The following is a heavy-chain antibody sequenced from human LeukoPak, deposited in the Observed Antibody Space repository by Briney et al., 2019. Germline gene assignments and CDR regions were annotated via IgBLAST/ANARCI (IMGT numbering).Heavy chain of an antibody. Sequence: TSETLSLTCAVYGGSFSGYYWSWIRQPPGKGLEWIGEINHSGSTNYNPSLKSRVTISVDTSKDQFSLKLSSVTAADTAVYYCARGVGYCSGGNCYEPDYWGQGTLVTVSS. CDR2: INHSGST. D-gene: IGHD2-15*01. J-gene: IGHJ4*02. CDR1: GGSFSGYY. CDR3: ARGVGYCSGGNCYEPDY. V-gene: IGHV4-34*01.